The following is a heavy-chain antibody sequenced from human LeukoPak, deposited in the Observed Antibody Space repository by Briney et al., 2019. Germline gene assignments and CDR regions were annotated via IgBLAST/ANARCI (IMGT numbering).Heavy chain of an antibody. D-gene: IGHD2-2*01. CDR3: ERVYCSSTSCYGGDFDY. Sequence: ASVKVSCKASAYTFTGYYMHWVRQAPGQGLEWMGWINPNSGGTNYAPNSQERITMTRDRSISTAYMELSRLRSDDTAVYYWERVYCSSTSCYGGDFDYWGQGTLVTVSS. CDR2: INPNSGGT. CDR1: AYTFTGYY. V-gene: IGHV1-2*02. J-gene: IGHJ4*02.